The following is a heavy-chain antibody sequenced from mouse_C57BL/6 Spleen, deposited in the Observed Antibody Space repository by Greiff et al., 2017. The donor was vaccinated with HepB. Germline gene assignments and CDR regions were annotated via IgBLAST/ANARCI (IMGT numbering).Heavy chain of an antibody. CDR1: GFTFSDYG. Sequence: EVKLMESGGGLVKPGGSLKLSCAASGFTFSDYGMHWVRQAPEKGLEWVAYISSGSSTIYYADTVKGRFTISRDNAKNTLFLQITSLRYEDTAMYYCAGESNYGWFAYWGQGTLVTVSA. V-gene: IGHV5-17*01. D-gene: IGHD2-5*01. CDR2: ISSGSSTI. J-gene: IGHJ3*01. CDR3: AGESNYGWFAY.